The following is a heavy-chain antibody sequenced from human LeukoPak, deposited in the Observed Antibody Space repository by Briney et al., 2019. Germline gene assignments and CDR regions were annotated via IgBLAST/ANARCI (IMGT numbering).Heavy chain of an antibody. CDR2: IYPGDSDT. CDR1: GHSFTSYW. CDR3: AITYHYDSSGLWDAFDI. Sequence: GESLKISCKGSGHSFTSYWIGWVRQMPGKGLEWMGIIYPGDSDTRYSPSFQGQVTISADKSISTAYLQWSSLKASDTAMYYCAITYHYDSSGLWDAFDIWGQGTMVTVSS. D-gene: IGHD3-22*01. J-gene: IGHJ3*02. V-gene: IGHV5-51*01.